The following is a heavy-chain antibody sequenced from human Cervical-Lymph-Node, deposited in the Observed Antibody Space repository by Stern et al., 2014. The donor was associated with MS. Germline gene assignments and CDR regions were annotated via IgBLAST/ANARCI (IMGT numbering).Heavy chain of an antibody. J-gene: IGHJ4*02. CDR1: GFPFGSYD. V-gene: IGHV3-30*01. CDR2: TSYDGRNK. CDR3: TGWRAGTGGFDF. D-gene: IGHD1/OR15-1a*01. Sequence: VQLEESGGGVVQPGMSLRVSCAASGFPFGSYDMHWVRQAPGKGLEWVAGTSYDGRNKYYADSVKGRFTISRDNSKNTLFLQMNSLTTEDTAVYYCTGWRAGTGGFDFWGQGTLVTVSS.